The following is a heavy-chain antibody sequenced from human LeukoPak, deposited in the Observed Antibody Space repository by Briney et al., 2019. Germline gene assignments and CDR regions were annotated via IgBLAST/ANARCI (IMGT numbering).Heavy chain of an antibody. CDR1: GGSFSGYY. CDR3: ASWDAFDI. V-gene: IGHV4-34*01. Sequence: ASETLSLTCAVYGGSFSGYYWSWIRQPPGKGLEWIGAINHSGSTNYNPSLKSRATISVDTSKNQFSLKLSSVTAADTAVYYCASWDAFDIWGQGTMVTVSS. CDR2: INHSGST. J-gene: IGHJ3*02.